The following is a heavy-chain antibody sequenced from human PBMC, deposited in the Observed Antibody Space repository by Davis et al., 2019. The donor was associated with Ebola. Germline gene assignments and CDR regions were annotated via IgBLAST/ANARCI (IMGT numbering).Heavy chain of an antibody. CDR1: GFTFSSYW. CDR2: IKQDGSEK. CDR3: ARVQRYGTTWHNDY. Sequence: GESLKISCAASGFTFSSYWMSWVRQAPGKGLEWVANIKQDGSEKYYVDSVKGRFTISRDNAKNSLYLQMNSLRAEDTAVYYCARVQRYGTTWHNDYWGQGTLVTVSS. D-gene: IGHD6-13*01. J-gene: IGHJ4*02. V-gene: IGHV3-7*01.